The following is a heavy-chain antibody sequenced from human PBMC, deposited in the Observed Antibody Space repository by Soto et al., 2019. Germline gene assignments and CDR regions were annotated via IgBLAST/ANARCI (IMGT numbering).Heavy chain of an antibody. D-gene: IGHD3-22*01. CDR1: GGTFSSYA. CDR3: ARGDDSSTRDDYFDY. V-gene: IGHV1-69*12. J-gene: IGHJ4*02. Sequence: QVQLVQSGAEVKKPGSSVKVSCKASGGTFSSYAISWVRQAPGQGLEWMGGIIPIFGTANYAQKFQGRVTIXXDXSXXTAFMELSSLRSEDTAVYYCARGDDSSTRDDYFDYWGQGTLVTVSS. CDR2: IIPIFGTA.